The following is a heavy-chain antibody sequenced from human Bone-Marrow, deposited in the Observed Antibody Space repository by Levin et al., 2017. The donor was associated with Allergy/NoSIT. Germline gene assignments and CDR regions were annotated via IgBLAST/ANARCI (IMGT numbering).Heavy chain of an antibody. V-gene: IGHV4-59*01. J-gene: IGHJ4*02. CDR1: GGSIRSYY. D-gene: IGHD3-3*01. Sequence: SQTLSLPCTVSGGSIRSYYWSWIRQPPGKGLEWIGYIYYSGSTNYNPSLKSRVTISVDTSKNQFSLKLSSVTAADTAVYYCARVVMEYYDFWSGYYNVGYFDYWGQGTLVTVSS. CDR2: IYYSGST. CDR3: ARVVMEYYDFWSGYYNVGYFDY.